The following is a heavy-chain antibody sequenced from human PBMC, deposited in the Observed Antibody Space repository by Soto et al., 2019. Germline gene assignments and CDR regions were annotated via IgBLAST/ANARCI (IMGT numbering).Heavy chain of an antibody. J-gene: IGHJ6*02. CDR2: NSTDNGNT. CDR1: GYSFTSYG. D-gene: IGHD2-21*01. CDR3: ARDVPDTSLFFYYYGMDV. Sequence: QVHLVQSGAEVRKPGASVKVSCKASGYSFTSYGISWVRQAPGQGLEWMGWNSTDNGNTNYAHNLQGIVSMTIDPSTRTAYMEVWSLGSDDTAVYYCARDVPDTSLFFYYYGMDVWGQGTTVTVSS. V-gene: IGHV1-18*01.